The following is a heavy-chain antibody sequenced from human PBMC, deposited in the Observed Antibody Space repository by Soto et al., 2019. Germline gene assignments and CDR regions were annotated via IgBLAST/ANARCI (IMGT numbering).Heavy chain of an antibody. J-gene: IGHJ5*02. CDR3: ARGNDIPFDP. Sequence: ASVKVSCKSSGYPFTHYGITWVRQAPGQGPEWMGWISPFNGNTNYGQTLQGRVTMTRNTSISTAYMELSSLRSEDTAVYYCARGNDIPFDPWGQGTLVTVSS. V-gene: IGHV1-18*01. CDR2: ISPFNGNT. D-gene: IGHD3-9*01. CDR1: GYPFTHYG.